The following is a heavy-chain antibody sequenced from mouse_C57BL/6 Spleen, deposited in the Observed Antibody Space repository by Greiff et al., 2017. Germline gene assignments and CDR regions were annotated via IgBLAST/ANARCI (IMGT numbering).Heavy chain of an antibody. CDR3: ALITTVVADAMDY. Sequence: QVQLQQPGAELVKPGASVKLSCKASGYTFTSYWMQWVKQRPGQGLAWIGEIDPSDSYTNYNQKFKGKATLTVDTSSSTAYMQLSSLTSEDSAVYYCALITTVVADAMDYWGQGTSVTVSS. CDR1: GYTFTSYW. CDR2: IDPSDSYT. J-gene: IGHJ4*01. D-gene: IGHD1-1*01. V-gene: IGHV1-50*01.